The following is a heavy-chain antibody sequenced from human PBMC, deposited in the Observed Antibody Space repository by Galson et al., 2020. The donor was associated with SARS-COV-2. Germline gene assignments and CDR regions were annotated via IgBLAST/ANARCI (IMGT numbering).Heavy chain of an antibody. D-gene: IGHD7-27*01. Sequence: GESLKIPCVGSGFTFSSHWMSWVRQAPGKGLEWVADIKPDGSDKYYVDSVKGRFTIARDNAKNSLYLQMNSLGAEDTAVYYCARGHWGRDYWGQGALVTVSS. CDR1: GFTFSSHW. J-gene: IGHJ4*02. V-gene: IGHV3-7*04. CDR3: ARGHWGRDY. CDR2: IKPDGSDK.